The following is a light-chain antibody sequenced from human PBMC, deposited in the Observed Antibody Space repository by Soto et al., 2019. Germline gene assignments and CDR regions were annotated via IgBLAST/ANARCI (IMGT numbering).Light chain of an antibody. CDR3: QQYYITPPT. Sequence: DIVMTQSPDSLAVSLGERATINCQPSQSILYSSNNQNYLAWYQQKPGQPPKLLIYWASTRESGVPDRFSGSGSGTDFILTISSLQAEDVAVYYCQQYYITPPTFGGGTKVEIK. V-gene: IGKV4-1*01. J-gene: IGKJ4*01. CDR1: QSILYSSNNQNY. CDR2: WAS.